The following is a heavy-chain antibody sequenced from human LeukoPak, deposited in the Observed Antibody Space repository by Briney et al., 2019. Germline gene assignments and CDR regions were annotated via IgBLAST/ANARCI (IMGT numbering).Heavy chain of an antibody. J-gene: IGHJ4*02. CDR2: ICGSGGST. CDR3: AKVRIGYSYGYFDY. V-gene: IGHV3-23*01. CDR1: GFTFSSYA. D-gene: IGHD5-18*01. Sequence: GASLRLSCAASGFTFSSYAMSWVRQAPGEGLECVSAICGSGGSTYYADSVKGRFTISRDNSKNTLYLQMNTLRAEDTAVYYCAKVRIGYSYGYFDYWGKGTLVTVSS.